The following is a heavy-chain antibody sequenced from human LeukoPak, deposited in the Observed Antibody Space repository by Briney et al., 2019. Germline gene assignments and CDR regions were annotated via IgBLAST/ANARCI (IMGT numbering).Heavy chain of an antibody. Sequence: PSETLSLTCTVSGGSISHHYWSWIRQAPGKGLEWIGYISYSGSTNYNPSLKSRVTISVDTSKNQFSLKLSSVTAADTAVFYCARHVGPGYSYGFDNWGQGTLVTVSS. CDR1: GGSISHHY. CDR2: ISYSGST. CDR3: ARHVGPGYSYGFDN. V-gene: IGHV4-59*08. J-gene: IGHJ4*02. D-gene: IGHD5-18*01.